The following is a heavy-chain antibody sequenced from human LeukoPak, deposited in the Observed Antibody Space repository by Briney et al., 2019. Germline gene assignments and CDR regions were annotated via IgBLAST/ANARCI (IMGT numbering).Heavy chain of an antibody. CDR3: ARGRSGYYFLGAFDI. Sequence: GGSLRLSCAASGFTFSSNAMSWVRQAPGKGLEWVSTLSDTGVSTYYADSVKGRFTISRDNSKNTLFLQMNSLRAEDTAVYYCARGRSGYYFLGAFDIWGQGTMVTVSS. J-gene: IGHJ3*02. D-gene: IGHD3-22*01. CDR2: LSDTGVST. V-gene: IGHV3-23*01. CDR1: GFTFSSNA.